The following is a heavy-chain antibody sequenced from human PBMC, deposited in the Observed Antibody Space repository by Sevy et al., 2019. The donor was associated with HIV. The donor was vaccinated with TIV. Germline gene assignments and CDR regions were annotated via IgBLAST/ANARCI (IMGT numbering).Heavy chain of an antibody. CDR1: GYTLSELS. Sequence: ASVKVSCKVSGYTLSELSMHWVRQPPGKGLEWMGRFDPDDGETIYAQRFQGRVTMTEDTSADTAYMELCSLRSEDTAMYYCATAREYYSDNSGYLDYWGQGTPVTVSS. J-gene: IGHJ4*02. CDR3: ATAREYYSDNSGYLDY. D-gene: IGHD3-22*01. CDR2: FDPDDGET. V-gene: IGHV1-24*01.